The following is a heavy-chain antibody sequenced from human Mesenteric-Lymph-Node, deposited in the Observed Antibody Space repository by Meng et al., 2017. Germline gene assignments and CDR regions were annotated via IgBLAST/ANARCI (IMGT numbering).Heavy chain of an antibody. V-gene: IGHV3-53*01. D-gene: IGHD3-10*01. CDR2: IYRDGST. CDR3: AREKGSGGAYNYGYFDY. Sequence: GESLKISCAASGFTVSINYMSWVRQAPGKGLEWVSIIYRDGSTNYADSVKGRFTLSRDNSKNTLYLQMNSLRAEDTAVYYCAREKGSGGAYNYGYFDYWGQGTLVTVSS. J-gene: IGHJ4*02. CDR1: GFTVSINY.